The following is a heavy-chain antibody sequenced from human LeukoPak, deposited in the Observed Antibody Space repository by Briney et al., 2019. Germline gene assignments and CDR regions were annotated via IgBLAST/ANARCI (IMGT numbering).Heavy chain of an antibody. CDR1: GFTLSSYW. CDR3: ARDTVAAALYYYYYMDV. CDR2: IKQDGSEK. Sequence: PGGSLRLSCAASGFTLSSYWMSWVRQAPGKGLEWVANIKQDGSEKYYVDSVKGRFTISRDNAKNSLYLQMNSLRAEDTAVYYCARDTVAAALYYYYYMDVWGKGTTVTVSS. V-gene: IGHV3-7*01. J-gene: IGHJ6*03. D-gene: IGHD6-13*01.